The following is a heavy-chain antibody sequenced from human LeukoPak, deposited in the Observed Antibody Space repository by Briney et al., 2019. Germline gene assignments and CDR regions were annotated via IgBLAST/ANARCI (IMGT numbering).Heavy chain of an antibody. D-gene: IGHD3-10*01. V-gene: IGHV1-8*01. CDR2: MNPNSGNT. J-gene: IGHJ4*02. Sequence: RASVKVSCKASGYTFTSYGINWVRQATGQGLEWMGWMNPNSGNTGYAQKFQGRVTMTRNTSISTAYMELSSLRSEDTAVYYCARGRLLWFGEPARRFDYWGQGTLVTVSS. CDR3: ARGRLLWFGEPARRFDY. CDR1: GYTFTSYG.